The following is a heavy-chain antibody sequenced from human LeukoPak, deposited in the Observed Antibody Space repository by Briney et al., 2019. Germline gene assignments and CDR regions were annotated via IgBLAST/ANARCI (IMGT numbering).Heavy chain of an antibody. CDR3: ARTNPVYGDYDY. D-gene: IGHD4-17*01. Sequence: GGSLRLSCAVSGFSVNDNYMSWVRQAPGKGLQWVSVMFPDGRTYYADSVKGRFTISRDPARNTLLLQMHSLRADDTAVHYCARTNPVYGDYDYWGQGTLVTVSS. CDR2: MFPDGRT. CDR1: GFSVNDNY. J-gene: IGHJ4*02. V-gene: IGHV3-53*01.